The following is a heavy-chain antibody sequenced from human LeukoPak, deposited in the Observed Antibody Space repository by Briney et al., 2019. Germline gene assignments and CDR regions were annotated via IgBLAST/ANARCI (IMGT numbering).Heavy chain of an antibody. J-gene: IGHJ4*02. CDR1: GSSFTSYW. D-gene: IGHD5-18*01. CDR2: IYPGDSDT. Sequence: GESLKISCQGSGSSFTSYWIGWVRQVPGKGLEWMGIIYPGDSDTRYSPSFQGQVTISADKSISTAYLQWSSLKASDTAMYYCATSWYSYGPPEHWGQGTLVTVAS. V-gene: IGHV5-51*01. CDR3: ATSWYSYGPPEH.